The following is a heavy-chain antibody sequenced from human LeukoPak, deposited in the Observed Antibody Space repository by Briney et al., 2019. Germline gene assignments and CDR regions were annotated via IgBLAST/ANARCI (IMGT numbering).Heavy chain of an antibody. CDR2: IRYDGSNK. CDR1: GFTFSSYG. Sequence: GGSLRLSCAASGFTFSSYGMHWVRQAPGKGLDWVAFIRYDGSNKYYADSVKGRFTISRDNSKNTLSLQMNSLRVEDTAVYYCAKELSSTSSLNYFDYWGQGTLVTVSS. CDR3: AKELSSTSSLNYFDY. D-gene: IGHD6-6*01. J-gene: IGHJ4*02. V-gene: IGHV3-30*02.